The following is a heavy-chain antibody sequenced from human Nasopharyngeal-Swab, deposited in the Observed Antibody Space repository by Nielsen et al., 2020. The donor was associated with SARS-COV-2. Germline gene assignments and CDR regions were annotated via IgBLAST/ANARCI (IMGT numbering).Heavy chain of an antibody. CDR2: INRSGST. CDR1: GGSFSGYY. CDR3: ARGQYNWNHFDY. J-gene: IGHJ4*02. Sequence: SETLSLTCAVYGGSFSGYYWSWIRQPPGKGLEWIGEINRSGSTNYNPSLKSRVTISVDTSKNQFSLKLSSVTAADTAVYYCARGQYNWNHFDYWGQGTLVTVSS. D-gene: IGHD1-20*01. V-gene: IGHV4-34*01.